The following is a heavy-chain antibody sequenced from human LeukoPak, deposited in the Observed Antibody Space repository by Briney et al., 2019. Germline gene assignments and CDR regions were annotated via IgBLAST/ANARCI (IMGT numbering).Heavy chain of an antibody. CDR2: IRYDGSNK. CDR1: GFTFSTYG. V-gene: IGHV3-30*02. CDR3: AKDRYSDY. J-gene: IGHJ4*02. Sequence: PGGSLRLSCAASGFTFSTYGMHWVRQAPGKGLEWVAFIRYDGSNKYYADSVKGRFTISRGHSKNTLYLQMNSLRAEDTAVYYCAKDRYSDYWGQGTLVTVSS.